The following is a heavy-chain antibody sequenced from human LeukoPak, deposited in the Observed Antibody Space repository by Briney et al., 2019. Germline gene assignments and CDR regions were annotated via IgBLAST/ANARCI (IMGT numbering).Heavy chain of an antibody. J-gene: IGHJ4*02. CDR1: GFTFSSYE. CDR2: ISSTGSTI. D-gene: IGHD6-13*01. CDR3: ARDRGYSSSWRLYFDY. V-gene: IGHV3-48*03. Sequence: GGSPRLSCGASGFTFSSYEMNWVRQAPGKGLEWVSYISSTGSTIYYADSVKGRFTISRDNAKNSLYLQMNSLRAEDTAVYYCARDRGYSSSWRLYFDYWGQGTLVTVSS.